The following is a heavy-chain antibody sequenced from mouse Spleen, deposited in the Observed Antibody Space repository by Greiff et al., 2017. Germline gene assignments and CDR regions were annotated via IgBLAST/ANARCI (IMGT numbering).Heavy chain of an antibody. Sequence: VQLQQSGPELVKPGASVKIPCKASGYTFTDYNMDWVKQSHGKSLEWIGDINPNNGGTIYNQKFKGKATLTVDKSSSTAYMELRSLTSEDTAVYYCARRGYSYGSSSYWYFDVWGAGTTVTVSS. CDR2: INPNNGGT. CDR1: GYTFTDYN. V-gene: IGHV1-18*01. D-gene: IGHD1-1*01. J-gene: IGHJ1*01. CDR3: ARRGYSYGSSSYWYFDV.